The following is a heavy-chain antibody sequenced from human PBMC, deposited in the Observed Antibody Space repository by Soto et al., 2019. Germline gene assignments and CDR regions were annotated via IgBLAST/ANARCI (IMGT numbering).Heavy chain of an antibody. J-gene: IGHJ6*02. D-gene: IGHD3-10*01. CDR1: GYTFTSYY. V-gene: IGHV1-46*01. Sequence: ASVKVSCKASGYTFTSYYMHWVRQAPGQGLEWMGIINPSGGSTSYAQKFQGRVTMTRDTSTSTVYMELSSLRSEDTAVYYCAREKGSGSFVYYYYGMDVWGQGTTVTSP. CDR3: AREKGSGSFVYYYYGMDV. CDR2: INPSGGST.